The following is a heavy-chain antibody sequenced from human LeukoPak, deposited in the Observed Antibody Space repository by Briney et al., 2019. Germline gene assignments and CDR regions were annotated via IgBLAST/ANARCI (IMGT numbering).Heavy chain of an antibody. D-gene: IGHD3-22*01. CDR1: GYTFTSYA. CDR3: ARVLVVSSDAFDI. J-gene: IGHJ3*02. Sequence: ASVKVSCKTSGYTFTSYAISWVRQAPGQGLECMGWISTYTGNTDYAQRLQGRVTMATDTSTSTAYMELRSLSSDDTAVYYCARVLVVSSDAFDIWGQGTMVTVSS. CDR2: ISTYTGNT. V-gene: IGHV1-18*01.